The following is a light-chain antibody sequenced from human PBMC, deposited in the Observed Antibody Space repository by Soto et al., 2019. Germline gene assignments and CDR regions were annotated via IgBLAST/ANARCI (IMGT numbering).Light chain of an antibody. V-gene: IGKV3-15*01. CDR2: RAS. Sequence: EIVMTQSPATLSVSPGERATLSCRASQSISSNLGWYQQKPGQVPRLLIYRASTRATGIPARFSGSGSGTEFTLTISSLQSEDFAIYYCQQYDKWPWTFGQGTKVEIK. CDR1: QSISSN. CDR3: QQYDKWPWT. J-gene: IGKJ1*01.